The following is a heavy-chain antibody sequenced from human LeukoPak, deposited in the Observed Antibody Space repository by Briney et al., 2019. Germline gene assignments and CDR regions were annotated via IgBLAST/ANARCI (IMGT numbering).Heavy chain of an antibody. D-gene: IGHD6-13*01. CDR1: GFTFSSYG. V-gene: IGHV3-30*02. CDR2: IRYDGSNK. CDR3: AKGIAAAGTRVY. Sequence: PGGSLRLSCAASGFTFSSYGMHWVRQAPGKGLEWVAFIRYDGSNKYYADSVKGRFTISRDNSKNTLYLQINSLRAEDTAVYYCAKGIAAAGTRVYWGQGTLVTVSS. J-gene: IGHJ4*02.